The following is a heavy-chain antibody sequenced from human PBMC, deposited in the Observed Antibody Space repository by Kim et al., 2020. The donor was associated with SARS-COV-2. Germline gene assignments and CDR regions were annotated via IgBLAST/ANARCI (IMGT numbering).Heavy chain of an antibody. CDR1: GFTFSDYY. CDR2: ISSSGSTI. D-gene: IGHD2-15*01. Sequence: GGSLRLSCAASGFTFSDYYMSWIRQAPGKGLEWVSYISSSGSTIYYADSVKGRFTISRDNAKNSLYLQMNSLRAEDTAVYYCARTIVVVVAATPNDAFDIWGQGTMVTVSS. J-gene: IGHJ3*02. CDR3: ARTIVVVVAATPNDAFDI. V-gene: IGHV3-11*01.